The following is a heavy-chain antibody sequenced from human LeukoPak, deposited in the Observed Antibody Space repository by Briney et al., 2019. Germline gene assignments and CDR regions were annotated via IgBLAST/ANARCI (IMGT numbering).Heavy chain of an antibody. CDR2: IKQDGSEK. V-gene: IGHV3-7*01. Sequence: PVGSLRLSCAASGFTFSIYWMSWVRQAPGKGLEWVANIKQDGSEKYYVDSVKGRFTISRDNAKNSLDVQMNSLRAEDTAVYYCAREASYYDSSGYYYALDSWGQGTLVTVSS. D-gene: IGHD3-22*01. CDR1: GFTFSIYW. J-gene: IGHJ4*02. CDR3: AREASYYDSSGYYYALDS.